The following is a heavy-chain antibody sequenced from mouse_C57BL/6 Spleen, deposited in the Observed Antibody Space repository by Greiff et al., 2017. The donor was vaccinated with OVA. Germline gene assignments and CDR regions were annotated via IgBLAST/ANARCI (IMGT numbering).Heavy chain of an antibody. Sequence: QVQLQQSGAELMKPGASVKLSCKATGYTFTGYWIEWVKQRPGHGLEWIGEILPGSGSTNYNEKFKGKATFTADTSSNTAYMQLSSLTTEDSAIYYCASPLYDSYAMDYWGQGTSVTVCS. V-gene: IGHV1-9*01. J-gene: IGHJ4*01. CDR3: ASPLYDSYAMDY. D-gene: IGHD1-1*01. CDR1: GYTFTGYW. CDR2: ILPGSGST.